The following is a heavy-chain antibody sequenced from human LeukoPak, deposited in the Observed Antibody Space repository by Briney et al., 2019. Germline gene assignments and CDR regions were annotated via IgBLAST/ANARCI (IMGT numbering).Heavy chain of an antibody. CDR2: ISSSSSYI. V-gene: IGHV3-21*01. CDR1: GFTLSSYS. J-gene: IGHJ5*02. Sequence: GGSLRLSCAASGFTLSSYSINWVRQAPGKGLEWVSSISSSSSYIYYADSVKGRFTISRDNARKSLYLQMNSLRAEDTAVYYCAKGGMTFNWFDPWGQGTLVTVSS. CDR3: AKGGMTFNWFDP.